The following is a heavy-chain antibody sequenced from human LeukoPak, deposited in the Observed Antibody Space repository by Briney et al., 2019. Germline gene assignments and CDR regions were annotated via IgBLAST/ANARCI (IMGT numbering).Heavy chain of an antibody. CDR1: GASISSYY. D-gene: IGHD1-26*01. V-gene: IGHV4-59*12. Sequence: SETLSLTCTVSGASISSYYWSWIRQPPGKGLECIGYISYSGSTNFNPSLKSRVTISVDTSKNQFSLKLSSVTAADTAVYYCARDHLAGELYFDYWGQGTLVTVSS. J-gene: IGHJ4*02. CDR3: ARDHLAGELYFDY. CDR2: ISYSGST.